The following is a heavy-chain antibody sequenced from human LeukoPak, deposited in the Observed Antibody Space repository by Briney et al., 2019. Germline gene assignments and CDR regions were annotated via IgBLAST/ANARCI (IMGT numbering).Heavy chain of an antibody. CDR2: IYYSGST. D-gene: IGHD6-19*01. Sequence: SETLSLTCTVSGGSISSYYWSWIRQPPGEGREWIGYIYYSGSTNYNPSLKSRVTISVDTSKNQFSLKLSSVTAADTAVYYCARVGSGWSHFDYWGQGTLVTVSS. J-gene: IGHJ4*02. CDR3: ARVGSGWSHFDY. V-gene: IGHV4-59*01. CDR1: GGSISSYY.